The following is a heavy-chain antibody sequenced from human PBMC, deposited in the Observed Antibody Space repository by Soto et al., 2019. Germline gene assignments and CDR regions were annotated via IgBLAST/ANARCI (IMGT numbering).Heavy chain of an antibody. Sequence: GGSLRLSCTASGFTFGDYAMSWFRQAPGKGLEWVGFIRSKAYGGTTEYAASVKGRFTISRDDSKSIAYLQMNSLKTEDTAVYYCTRVLPEGVDILTGYYPHAYFDYWGQGTLVTVSS. V-gene: IGHV3-49*03. CDR1: GFTFGDYA. CDR2: IRSKAYGGTT. CDR3: TRVLPEGVDILTGYYPHAYFDY. D-gene: IGHD3-9*01. J-gene: IGHJ4*02.